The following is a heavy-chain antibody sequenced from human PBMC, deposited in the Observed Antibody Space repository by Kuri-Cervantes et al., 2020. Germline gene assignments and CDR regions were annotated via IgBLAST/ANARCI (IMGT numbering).Heavy chain of an antibody. V-gene: IGHV3-30*18. CDR2: ISYDGSNK. J-gene: IGHJ6*02. CDR1: GFTFSSYG. CDR3: AKAMVFYDSTGYGVGMDV. D-gene: IGHD3-22*01. Sequence: GGSLRLSCAASGFTFSSYGMRWVRQAPGKGLEWVAVISYDGSNKYYANSVKGRFTISRDNSKNTLYLQMNSLRAEDTAVYYCAKAMVFYDSTGYGVGMDVWGQGTTVTVSS.